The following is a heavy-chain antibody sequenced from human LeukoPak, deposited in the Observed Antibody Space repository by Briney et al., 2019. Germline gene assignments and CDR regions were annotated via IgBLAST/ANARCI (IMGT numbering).Heavy chain of an antibody. D-gene: IGHD6-19*01. Sequence: GESLKISCKGSGYSFTSYWVSWVRQMPGKGLEWMGRIDPSDSYTNYSPSFQGHVTISADKSISTAYLQWSSLKASDTAMYYCPRHRELWLVRGYYYFRIAVWGQGTTVTVSS. V-gene: IGHV5-10-1*01. CDR3: PRHRELWLVRGYYYFRIAV. J-gene: IGHJ6*02. CDR1: GYSFTSYW. CDR2: IDPSDSYT.